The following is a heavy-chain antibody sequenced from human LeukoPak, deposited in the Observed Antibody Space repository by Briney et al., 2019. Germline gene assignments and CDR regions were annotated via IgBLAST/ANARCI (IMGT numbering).Heavy chain of an antibody. J-gene: IGHJ4*02. D-gene: IGHD4-23*01. CDR3: AREPPYTVVTPSSEYYFDY. CDR1: VGTFSSYA. V-gene: IGHV1-69*13. CDR2: IIPIFGTA. Sequence: SVKVSCKASVGTFSSYAISWVRQAPGQGLEWMGGIIPIFGTANYAQKFQGRVTITADESTSTAYMELSSLRSEDTAVYYCAREPPYTVVTPSSEYYFDYWGQGTLVTVSS.